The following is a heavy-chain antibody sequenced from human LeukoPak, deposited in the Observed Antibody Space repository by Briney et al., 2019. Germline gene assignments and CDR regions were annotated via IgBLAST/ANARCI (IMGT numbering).Heavy chain of an antibody. V-gene: IGHV1-18*01. CDR2: ISAYNGNT. CDR1: GYTFTSYG. CDR3: ASLLIDGVLLGW. J-gene: IGHJ3*01. Sequence: ASEKVSCKASGYTFTSYGISWVRQAPGQGLEWMGWISAYNGNTNYAQKLQGRVTMTTDTSTSTAYMELRSLRSDDTAVYYCASLLIDGVLLGWWGQGTMVTVSS. D-gene: IGHD2-15*01.